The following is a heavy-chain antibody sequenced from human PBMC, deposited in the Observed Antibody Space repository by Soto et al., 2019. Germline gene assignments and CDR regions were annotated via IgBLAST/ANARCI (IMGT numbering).Heavy chain of an antibody. CDR2: IYWDDDI. D-gene: IGHD1-26*01. CDR1: GVSLTTNGVG. V-gene: IGHV2-5*02. Sequence: QITLKESGPTLMNPTHTLTLTCTLSGVSLTTNGVGVDWILQPPGKALEWLALIYWDDDILYSPSLKNRLTITKDIFKNQVVLTVTNMDVVDTATYYCAHRRGVPSSVWGQGTLGTVSS. CDR3: AHRRGVPSSV. J-gene: IGHJ4*01.